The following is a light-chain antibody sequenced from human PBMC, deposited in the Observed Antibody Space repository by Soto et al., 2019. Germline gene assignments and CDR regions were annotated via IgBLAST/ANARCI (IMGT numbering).Light chain of an antibody. CDR1: QSVSSY. J-gene: IGKJ4*01. Sequence: EIVLTQSPATLSLSPGERATLSCRASQSVSSYLAWYQQKPGQAPRLLIYGASTRATGIPARFSGSGSGTEFTLTISSLQSEDFAVYYCQHYNNWPLTFGGGTKVDI. CDR3: QHYNNWPLT. V-gene: IGKV3-15*01. CDR2: GAS.